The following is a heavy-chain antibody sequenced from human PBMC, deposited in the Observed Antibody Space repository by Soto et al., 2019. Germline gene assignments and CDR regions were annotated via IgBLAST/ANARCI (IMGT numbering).Heavy chain of an antibody. Sequence: SETLSLTCTVSGGSISSSSYYGGWIRQPPGKGLEWIGSIYYSGSTYYNPSLKSRVTISVDTSKNQFSLKLSSVTAADTAVYYCASRRTVLMVYATPFDYWGQGTLVTVSS. J-gene: IGHJ4*02. CDR2: IYYSGST. V-gene: IGHV4-39*01. CDR3: ASRRTVLMVYATPFDY. CDR1: GGSISSSSYY. D-gene: IGHD2-8*01.